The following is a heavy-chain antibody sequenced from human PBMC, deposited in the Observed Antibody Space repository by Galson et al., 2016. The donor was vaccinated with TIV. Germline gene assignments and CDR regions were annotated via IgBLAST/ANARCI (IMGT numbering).Heavy chain of an antibody. CDR2: ISSNSVSR. Sequence: SLRLSCAASGFTFHDYGMHWVRHAPGKGLEWVSGISSNSVSRGYADSVKGRFTVSRDNAENSLYLQMNSLRGEDTALYYCSKARGYGYGSPRDYYYGMDVWGQGTTVIVSS. D-gene: IGHD5-18*01. V-gene: IGHV3-9*01. CDR1: GFTFHDYG. J-gene: IGHJ6*02. CDR3: SKARGYGYGSPRDYYYGMDV.